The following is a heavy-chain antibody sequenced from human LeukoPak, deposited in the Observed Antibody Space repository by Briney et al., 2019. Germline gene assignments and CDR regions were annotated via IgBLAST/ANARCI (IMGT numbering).Heavy chain of an antibody. J-gene: IGHJ4*02. CDR1: GGSFSGYY. CDR3: ARGKGRAAAGPYDY. Sequence: SETLSLTCAVYGGSFSGYYWSWIRQPPGKGLEWIGEINHSGSTNYNPSLKSRVTIPVDTSKNQFSLKLSSVTAADTAVYYCARGKGRAAAGPYDYWGQGTLVTVSS. D-gene: IGHD6-13*01. V-gene: IGHV4-34*01. CDR2: INHSGST.